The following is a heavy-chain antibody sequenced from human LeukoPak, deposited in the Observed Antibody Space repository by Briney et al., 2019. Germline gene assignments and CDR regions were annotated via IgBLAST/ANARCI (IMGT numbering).Heavy chain of an antibody. V-gene: IGHV3-23*01. Sequence: GGSLRLSCAASGFTFSSYAMSWVRQAPGKGLEWVSAISGSGGSTYYADSVKGRFTISRDNAKNTLYLQMNSLRAEDTAVYYCARDMDLGSGSYSIFDYWGQGTLVTVSS. CDR1: GFTFSSYA. CDR2: ISGSGGST. J-gene: IGHJ4*02. D-gene: IGHD3-10*01. CDR3: ARDMDLGSGSYSIFDY.